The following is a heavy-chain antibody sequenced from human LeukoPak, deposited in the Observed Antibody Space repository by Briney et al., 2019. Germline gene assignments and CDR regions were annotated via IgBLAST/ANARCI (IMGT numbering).Heavy chain of an antibody. CDR1: GYTFTSYG. V-gene: IGHV1-18*01. D-gene: IGHD5-12*01. Sequence: ASVTVSCTASGYTFTSYGISWVRQAPGQGLEWMGWISGYNGNTKYAQKVQGRVTMTTDTSTSTAYMELRSLRSDDTAVYYCARDLTTIVATTSYFGYWGQGTLVTVSS. J-gene: IGHJ4*02. CDR2: ISGYNGNT. CDR3: ARDLTTIVATTSYFGY.